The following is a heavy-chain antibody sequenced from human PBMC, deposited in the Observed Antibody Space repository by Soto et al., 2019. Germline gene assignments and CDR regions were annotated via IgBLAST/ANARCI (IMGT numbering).Heavy chain of an antibody. CDR1: GFTFTTYG. D-gene: IGHD3-22*01. CDR2: IWYDGSNK. J-gene: IGHJ4*02. V-gene: IGHV3-33*01. CDR3: ARDGSMILTE. Sequence: QVELVERGGGVVQPGRSLRISCAASGFTFTTYGMHWVRQAPGKGLEWVAHIWYDGSNKYYAASVKGRFTISRDNSKGPVFLQMNSLGAEDTAVYYCARDGSMILTEWGQGTLVTVSS.